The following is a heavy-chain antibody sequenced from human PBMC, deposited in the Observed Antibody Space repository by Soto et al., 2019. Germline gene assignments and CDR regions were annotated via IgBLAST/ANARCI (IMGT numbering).Heavy chain of an antibody. CDR3: AKSVYNWNDGFFDY. CDR1: GFTFSSYG. V-gene: IGHV3-30*18. CDR2: ISYDGNNK. Sequence: QVQLVESGGGVVQPGRSLRLSCAASGFTFSSYGMHWVRQAPGKGLEWVAVISYDGNNKYYADSVKGRFTISRDNXKITLYLQMNSLRAEDTAVYYCAKSVYNWNDGFFDYWGQGTLVTVSS. D-gene: IGHD1-1*01. J-gene: IGHJ4*02.